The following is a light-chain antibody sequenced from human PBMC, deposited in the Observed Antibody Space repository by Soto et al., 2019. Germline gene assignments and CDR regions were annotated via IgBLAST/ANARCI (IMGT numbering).Light chain of an antibody. CDR1: QTISSW. CDR2: KAS. CDR3: QHYNSYSEA. V-gene: IGKV1-5*03. J-gene: IGKJ1*01. Sequence: DIQMTQSPATLSGSVGDRVTITCRASQTISSWSAWYQQKPGRAPKLLIYKASTLKSGVPSRFSGSGSGTEFSLTISSLRPDDFATYYCQHYNSYSEAFGQGTKVDI.